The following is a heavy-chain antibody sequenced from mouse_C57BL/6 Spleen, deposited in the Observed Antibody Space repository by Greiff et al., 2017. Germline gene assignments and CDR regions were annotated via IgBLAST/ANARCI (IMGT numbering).Heavy chain of an antibody. D-gene: IGHD1-1*01. J-gene: IGHJ1*03. CDR2: ISYDGSH. V-gene: IGHV3-6*01. CDR3: ARDYGSSYGWYVDV. Sequence: VQLQQPGPGLVKPSQSLSLTCSVTGYSITSGYYRNWIRQFPGNKLEWMGYISYDGSHNYNPSLKNRISITRAPSKNQFFLKLNSLTSGVTATYYGARDYGSSYGWYVDVWGTGTTVTVSS. CDR1: GYSITSGYY.